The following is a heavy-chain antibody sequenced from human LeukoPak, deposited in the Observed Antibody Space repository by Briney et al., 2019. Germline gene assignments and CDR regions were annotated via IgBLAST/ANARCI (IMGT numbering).Heavy chain of an antibody. V-gene: IGHV3-15*01. Sequence: GGSLRLSCAASGFTFNNAWMSWVRQAPGKGLEWVGRIKSKIDGGTTDYAAPVKGRFTISRDDSQNTLYLQMNSLRAEDTAVYYCARDFQWLQDYWGQGTLVTVSS. CDR2: IKSKIDGGTT. CDR1: GFTFNNAW. J-gene: IGHJ4*02. D-gene: IGHD6-19*01. CDR3: ARDFQWLQDY.